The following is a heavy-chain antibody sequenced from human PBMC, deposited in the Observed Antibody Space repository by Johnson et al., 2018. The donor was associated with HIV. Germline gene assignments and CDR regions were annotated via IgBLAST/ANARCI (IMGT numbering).Heavy chain of an antibody. V-gene: IGHV3-30*03. J-gene: IGHJ3*01. Sequence: QGQLVESGGGLVQPGGSLRLSCAASGFTFSSYWMSWVRQAPGKGLEWVAVISYDGSNKYYADSVKGRFTITRDNSKNTLYLQMNSLRAEDSAVYYCARDSGSGWGGDAFDFWGQGTTVTVSS. CDR3: ARDSGSGWGGDAFDF. CDR2: ISYDGSNK. CDR1: GFTFSSYW. D-gene: IGHD6-19*01.